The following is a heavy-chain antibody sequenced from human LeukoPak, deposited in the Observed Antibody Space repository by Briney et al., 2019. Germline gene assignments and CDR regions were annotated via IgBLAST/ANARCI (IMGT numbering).Heavy chain of an antibody. J-gene: IGHJ3*02. CDR2: IKPNSGGT. D-gene: IGHD3-22*01. CDR3: ARHRSYDSSALI. Sequence: GASVKVSCKASGYSFADYYMHWVRQAPGQGLEWMGWIKPNSGGTRSAQKFQGRVTMTRDTSISTAYMEPSRLRSDDTAVYYCARHRSYDSSALIWGQGTMVTVSS. CDR1: GYSFADYY. V-gene: IGHV1-2*02.